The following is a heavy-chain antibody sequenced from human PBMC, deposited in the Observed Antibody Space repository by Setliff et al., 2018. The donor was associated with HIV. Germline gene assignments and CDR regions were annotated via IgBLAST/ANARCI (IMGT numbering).Heavy chain of an antibody. CDR3: ARDDGRSLFLDY. CDR1: GFIFSNHD. V-gene: IGHV3-23*01. Sequence: GGSLRLSCEASGFIFSNHDFHWVRQAAGKGLEWVSAISGSGGSTYYADSVKGRFTISRDNSKNTLYLQMNSLRADDTAIYYCARDDGRSLFLDYWGQGTLVTVSS. D-gene: IGHD1-26*01. J-gene: IGHJ4*02. CDR2: ISGSGGST.